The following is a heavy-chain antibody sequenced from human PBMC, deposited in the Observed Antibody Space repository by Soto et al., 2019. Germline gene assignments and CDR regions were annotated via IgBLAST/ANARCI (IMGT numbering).Heavy chain of an antibody. CDR1: GFTFTTYT. CDR3: ANLALTAAAIPY. V-gene: IGHV3-23*01. Sequence: GGSLRLSCAASGFTFTTYTMSWVRQAPGKGLEWVSVISGSGGRPSYADSVQGRFIISRDNPKSTLYLQMNSLRAEDTAVYYCANLALTAAAIPYWGQGTLVTVSS. D-gene: IGHD2-2*02. CDR2: ISGSGGRP. J-gene: IGHJ4*02.